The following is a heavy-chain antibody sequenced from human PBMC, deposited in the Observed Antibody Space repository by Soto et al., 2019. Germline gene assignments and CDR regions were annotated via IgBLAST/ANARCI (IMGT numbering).Heavy chain of an antibody. CDR1: GYSFTSYW. J-gene: IGHJ6*02. D-gene: IGHD6-19*01. CDR3: ARLRYSSGWYGRYYYYYGMDA. Sequence: GESLKISCKGSGYSFTSYWIGWVRQMPGKGLEWMGIIYPGDSDTRYSPSFQGQVTISADKSISTAYLQWSSLKASDTAMYYCARLRYSSGWYGRYYYYYGMDAWGQGTTVTVSS. V-gene: IGHV5-51*01. CDR2: IYPGDSDT.